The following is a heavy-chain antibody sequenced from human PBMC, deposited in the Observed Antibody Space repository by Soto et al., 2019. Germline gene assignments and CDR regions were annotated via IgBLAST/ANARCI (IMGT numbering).Heavy chain of an antibody. CDR3: ATRITVFGLLIPPFDP. V-gene: IGHV4-4*07. J-gene: IGHJ5*02. D-gene: IGHD3-3*01. CDR1: GGTISGYY. CDR2: IYSSGST. Sequence: SETLSLTCTVTGGTISGYYWTWIRQSAGGGLEWIGRIYSSGSTNYNPSLKSRVTISLDTSMNHFSLRLSSVTAADTAIYYCATRITVFGLLIPPFDPWGQGTQVTVSS.